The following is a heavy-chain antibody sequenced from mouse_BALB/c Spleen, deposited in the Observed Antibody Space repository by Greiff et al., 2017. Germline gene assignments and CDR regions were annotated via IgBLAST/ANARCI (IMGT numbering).Heavy chain of an antibody. J-gene: IGHJ2*01. CDR1: GFTFSSFG. CDR2: ISSGSSTI. Sequence: VQLKESGGGLVQPGGSRKLSCAASGFTFSSFGMHWVRQAPEKGLEWVAYISSGSSTIYYADTVKGRFTISRDNPKNTLFLQMTSLRSEDTAMYYCARGGNLDYWGQGTTLTVSS. CDR3: ARGGNLDY. V-gene: IGHV5-17*02. D-gene: IGHD2-1*01.